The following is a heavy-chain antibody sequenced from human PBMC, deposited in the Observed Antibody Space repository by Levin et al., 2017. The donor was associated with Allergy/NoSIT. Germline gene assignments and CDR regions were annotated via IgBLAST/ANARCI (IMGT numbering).Heavy chain of an antibody. D-gene: IGHD5-18*01. V-gene: IGHV3-11*03. Sequence: GGSLRLSCAASGFTFSDYYMSWIRQAPGKGLEWVSYISSSSSYTNYADSVKGRFTISRDNAKNSLYLQMNSLRAEDTAVYYCATSIRVDTAMPYRYWGQGTLVTVSS. J-gene: IGHJ4*02. CDR2: ISSSSSYT. CDR3: ATSIRVDTAMPYRY. CDR1: GFTFSDYY.